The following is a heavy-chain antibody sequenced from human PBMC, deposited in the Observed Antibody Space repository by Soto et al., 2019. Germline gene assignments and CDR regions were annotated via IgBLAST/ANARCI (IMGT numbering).Heavy chain of an antibody. J-gene: IGHJ4*02. CDR3: ARQLGRIDY. Sequence: QVQLQESGPGLVKPSETLSLTCTVSGGSTSNYYWSWILQPPGKGLEWIGNIYYSGSTNYNPSLKSRVAISVDTSKNQFSLNLNSVIAADTAVYYCARQLGRIDYWGQGILVTVSS. CDR1: GGSTSNYY. V-gene: IGHV4-59*08. CDR2: IYYSGST. D-gene: IGHD1-26*01.